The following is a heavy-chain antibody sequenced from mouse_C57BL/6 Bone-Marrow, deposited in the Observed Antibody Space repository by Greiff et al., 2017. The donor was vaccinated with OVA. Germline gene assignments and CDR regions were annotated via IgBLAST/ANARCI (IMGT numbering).Heavy chain of an antibody. J-gene: IGHJ2*01. Sequence: VKQSCKASGYTFTSSWMHWVKQRPGRGLEWIGRIDPNSGGTKYNEKFKSKATLTVDKPSSTAYMQLSSLTSEDSAVYYCARYYGSSPLYYFDYWGQGTTLTVSS. CDR1: GYTFTSSW. D-gene: IGHD1-1*01. CDR3: ARYYGSSPLYYFDY. V-gene: IGHV1-72*01. CDR2: IDPNSGGT.